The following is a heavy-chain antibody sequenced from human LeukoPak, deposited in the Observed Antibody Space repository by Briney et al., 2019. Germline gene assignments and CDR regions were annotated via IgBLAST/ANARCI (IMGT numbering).Heavy chain of an antibody. CDR2: IIPIFGTA. V-gene: IGHV1-69*13. Sequence: SVKVSCKASEGTFSSYTISWVRQAPGQGLEWMGGIIPIFGTANYAQKFQGRVTITADESTSTAYMELSSLRSEDTAVYYCARVPFFYDFWSGYIDYWGQGTLVAVSS. CDR3: ARVPFFYDFWSGYIDY. CDR1: EGTFSSYT. J-gene: IGHJ4*02. D-gene: IGHD3-3*01.